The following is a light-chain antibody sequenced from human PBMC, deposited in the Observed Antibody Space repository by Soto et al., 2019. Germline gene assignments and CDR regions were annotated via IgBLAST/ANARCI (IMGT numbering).Light chain of an antibody. CDR3: QQYYRIPIT. Sequence: DIVMTQSPDSLAVSLGERATINCKSSQSLLNNKNYLAWYQQKPGQPPKLLIYWASTRESGVPDRFSSSGSGTDFILTISSLQAEDVALYFCQQYYRIPITFGQGTRLEI. CDR1: QSLLNNKNY. CDR2: WAS. V-gene: IGKV4-1*01. J-gene: IGKJ5*01.